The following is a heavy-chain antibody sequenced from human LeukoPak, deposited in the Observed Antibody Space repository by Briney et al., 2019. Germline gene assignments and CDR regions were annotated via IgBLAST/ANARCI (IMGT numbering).Heavy chain of an antibody. CDR1: GFTFSSYA. CDR3: AKDLDGYNVLFDY. J-gene: IGHJ4*02. D-gene: IGHD5-24*01. CDR2: ISGSGGST. V-gene: IGHV3-23*01. Sequence: GGSLRLSCAASGFTFSSYAMSWVRQAPGKGLEWVSAISGSGGSTYYADSVKGRLTISRDNSKNTLYLQMNSLRAEDTAVYYCAKDLDGYNVLFDYWGQGTLVTVSS.